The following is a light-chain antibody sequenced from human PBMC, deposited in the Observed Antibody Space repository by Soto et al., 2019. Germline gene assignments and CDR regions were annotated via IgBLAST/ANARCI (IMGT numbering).Light chain of an antibody. CDR3: QQYGTSPRT. V-gene: IGKV3-20*01. CDR2: GAS. J-gene: IGKJ1*01. Sequence: VLTQSPGILSLSPGERATLSCRASQSVTNSFLAWYQQKPGQAPRLLIDGASSRATGIPDRFSGSGSGTDFTLSINRLEPEDFGVYYCQQYGTSPRTFGRGTKVEIK. CDR1: QSVTNSF.